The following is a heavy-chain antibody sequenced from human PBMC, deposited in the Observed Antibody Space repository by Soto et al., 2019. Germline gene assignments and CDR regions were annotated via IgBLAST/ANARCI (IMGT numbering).Heavy chain of an antibody. V-gene: IGHV3-15*01. CDR2: IKNNADGGTT. CDR3: TSMNDRDAFDI. CDR1: GLTFSIAW. J-gene: IGHJ3*02. Sequence: EQLVESGGGLVKRGGSLRLSCAASGLTFSIAWLSWVRQAPGKGLEWFGRIKNNADGGTTDNAAPVKDRFTISRDDSKSTLYLQMNSLQTEDTAMYYCTSMNDRDAFDIWGQGTMVTVSS. D-gene: IGHD1-1*01.